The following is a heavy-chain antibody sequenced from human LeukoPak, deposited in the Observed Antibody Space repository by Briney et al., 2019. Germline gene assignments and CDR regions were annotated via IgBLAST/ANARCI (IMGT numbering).Heavy chain of an antibody. Sequence: AAVKVSCKASVYTYTSYGSRWVRQAPGQGLEGMGLINAYKGNTNYPQKLQGRVTMTTDTSTSTPYMELRSLRSDDTPVYYCARDGSWLRNRYNFGMFVCGEGSTVTVS. CDR2: INAYKGNT. J-gene: IGHJ6*01. CDR1: VYTYTSYG. V-gene: IGHV1-18*01. CDR3: ARDGSWLRNRYNFGMFV. D-gene: IGHD5-12*01.